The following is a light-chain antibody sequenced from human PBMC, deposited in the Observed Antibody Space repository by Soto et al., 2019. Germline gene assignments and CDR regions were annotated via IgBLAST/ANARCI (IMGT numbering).Light chain of an antibody. Sequence: DIVMTQSPDSLAVSLGERATINCKSSQSVLYSSNNLNYLTWYQQKPGQPPKMLIYWASTRELGVPDRFSGSGSGTDFTLTISSLQAEDVALYYCQQYYDDARTFGQGTKVELK. CDR2: WAS. CDR1: QSVLYSSNNLNY. CDR3: QQYYDDART. V-gene: IGKV4-1*01. J-gene: IGKJ1*01.